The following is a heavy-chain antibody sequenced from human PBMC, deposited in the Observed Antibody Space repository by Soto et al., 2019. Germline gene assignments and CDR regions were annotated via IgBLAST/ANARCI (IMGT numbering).Heavy chain of an antibody. CDR1: GGTFSTYT. CDR3: TLGSGSAETFDI. V-gene: IGHV1-69*02. CDR2: IIPMLNIT. J-gene: IGHJ3*02. D-gene: IGHD6-25*01. Sequence: QVQLVQSGAEVKKPGSSVKVSCKASGGTFSTYTIIWVRQAPGQGLEWMGRIIPMLNITNTAQSFQDRVTIIADKSTRTAYLELSTLRSDDTAMYFCTLGSGSAETFDIWGGGTMVPVSS.